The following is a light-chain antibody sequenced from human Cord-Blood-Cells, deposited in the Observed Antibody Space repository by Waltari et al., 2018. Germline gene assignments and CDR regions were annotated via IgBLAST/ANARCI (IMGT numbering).Light chain of an antibody. V-gene: IGLV2-8*01. CDR1: SSDVGGYNY. Sequence: QSALTQPPSASGSPGQSVTLSCTGTSSDVGGYNYVSWYQQHPGKAPKLMIYEVSKRPSGVPDRFSGSKSGNTASLTVSGLQAGDEADYYCSSYAGSNNLVFGGGTKLTVL. CDR3: SSYAGSNNLV. J-gene: IGLJ2*01. CDR2: EVS.